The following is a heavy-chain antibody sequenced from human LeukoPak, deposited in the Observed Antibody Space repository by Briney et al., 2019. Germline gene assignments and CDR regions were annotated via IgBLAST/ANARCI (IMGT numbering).Heavy chain of an antibody. V-gene: IGHV4-59*01. Sequence: ASETLSLTCTVSGVSISSYYWSWIRQPPGKGLEWIGYIHYSGSTNYNPSLKSRVTILVDTSKNQFSLKLSSVTAADTAVYYCTSIDDYNSLDYWGQGTLVTVSS. CDR2: IHYSGST. CDR1: GVSISSYY. CDR3: TSIDDYNSLDY. D-gene: IGHD5-24*01. J-gene: IGHJ4*02.